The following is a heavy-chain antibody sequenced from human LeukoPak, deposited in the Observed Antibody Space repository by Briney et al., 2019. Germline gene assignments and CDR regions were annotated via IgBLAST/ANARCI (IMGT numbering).Heavy chain of an antibody. D-gene: IGHD3-9*01. CDR3: ARGVDSAIDW. Sequence: PGGSLRLSCEASGFTFSSYWMNWVRQAPGKGLEWVANINGDGRDKYYVGSVRGRFTISRDNADNALYLQMNSLRGDDTALYYCARGVDSAIDWWGQGTQVTVSS. CDR1: GFTFSSYW. V-gene: IGHV3-7*01. J-gene: IGHJ4*02. CDR2: INGDGRDK.